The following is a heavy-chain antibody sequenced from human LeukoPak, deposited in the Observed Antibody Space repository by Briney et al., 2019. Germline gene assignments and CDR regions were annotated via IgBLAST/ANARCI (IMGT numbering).Heavy chain of an antibody. Sequence: GGSLRLSCAASGFTFSSYWMSWVRQAPGKGLEWVANIKQDGSEKYYVDSVKGRFTISRDNSKNTLYLQMNSLRAEDTAVYYCAKLPPPSIVVVPAALGDYWGQGTLVTVSS. CDR1: GFTFSSYW. D-gene: IGHD2-2*01. CDR3: AKLPPPSIVVVPAALGDY. V-gene: IGHV3-7*03. CDR2: IKQDGSEK. J-gene: IGHJ4*02.